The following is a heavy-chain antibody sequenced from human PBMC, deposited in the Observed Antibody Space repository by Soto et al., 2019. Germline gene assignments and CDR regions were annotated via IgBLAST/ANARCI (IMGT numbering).Heavy chain of an antibody. Sequence: QVQLVQSGAEVKKPGSSVKVSCKASGGTFSSYAISWVRQAPGQGLEWMGGIIPIFGTANYAQKFQGRGTITADESTSTAYMELSSLRSEDTAVYSCARERRTVRGESGFDPWGQGTLVTVS. D-gene: IGHD3-10*01. CDR3: ARERRTVRGESGFDP. CDR1: GGTFSSYA. V-gene: IGHV1-69*01. J-gene: IGHJ5*02. CDR2: IIPIFGTA.